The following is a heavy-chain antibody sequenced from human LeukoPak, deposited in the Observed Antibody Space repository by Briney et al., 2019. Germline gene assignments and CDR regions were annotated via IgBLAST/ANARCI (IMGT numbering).Heavy chain of an antibody. J-gene: IGHJ4*02. V-gene: IGHV4-39*01. CDR2: IYYSGST. Sequence: SETLSLTCTVSGGSISSSSYYWGWIRQPPGKGLEWIGSIYYSGSTYYNPSLKSRVTISVDTSKNQFSLKLSSVTAADTAVYYCARHSGGYYDFWSGLSSFDYWGQGTLVTVSS. CDR1: GGSISSSSYY. D-gene: IGHD3-3*01. CDR3: ARHSGGYYDFWSGLSSFDY.